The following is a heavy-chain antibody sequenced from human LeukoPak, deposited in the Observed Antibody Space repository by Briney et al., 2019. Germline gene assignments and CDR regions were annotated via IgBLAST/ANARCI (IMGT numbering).Heavy chain of an antibody. CDR2: ISGSSSYI. V-gene: IGHV3-21*04. CDR3: AKGREWELLYFDY. CDR1: GFIFSDYD. D-gene: IGHD1-26*01. Sequence: GGSLRLSCAASGFIFSDYDMHWVRQAPGKGLEWVSSISGSSSYIYYADSVKGRFTISRDNAKNSLYLQMSSLRAEDTAVYYCAKGREWELLYFDYWGQGTLVTVSS. J-gene: IGHJ4*02.